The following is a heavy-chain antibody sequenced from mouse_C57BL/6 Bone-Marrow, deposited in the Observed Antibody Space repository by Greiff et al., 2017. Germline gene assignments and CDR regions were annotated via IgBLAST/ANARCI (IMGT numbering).Heavy chain of an antibody. CDR2: IDPEDGET. Sequence: DVKLLESGAELVKPGASVKLSCTASGFNIKDYYMHWVKQRTEQGLEWIGRIDPEDGETKYAPKFQGKATLTADTSSNTAYLQLSSLTSEDTADYDCARSYYGYFDYWGQGTTLTVSS. J-gene: IGHJ2*01. CDR1: GFNIKDYY. D-gene: IGHD1-1*01. CDR3: ARSYYGYFDY. V-gene: IGHV14-2*01.